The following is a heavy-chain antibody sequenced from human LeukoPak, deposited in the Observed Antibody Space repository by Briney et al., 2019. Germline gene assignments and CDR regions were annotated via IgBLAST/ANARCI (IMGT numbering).Heavy chain of an antibody. CDR2: INYNGESI. J-gene: IGHJ6*02. CDR3: ARRATVTYHGMDV. Sequence: PGGSLRLSCAASGFTFSSYEMNWVGHAPGKGLEGLSYINYNGESIYYADSVKGRFTVSRDNARGSLSLQMNSLRGEDTAVYYCARRATVTYHGMDVWGQGTTVTVSS. V-gene: IGHV3-48*03. CDR1: GFTFSSYE. D-gene: IGHD4-17*01.